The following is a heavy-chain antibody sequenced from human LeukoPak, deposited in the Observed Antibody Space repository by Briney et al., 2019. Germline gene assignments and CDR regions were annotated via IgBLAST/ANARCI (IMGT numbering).Heavy chain of an antibody. D-gene: IGHD5-18*01. Sequence: SETLSLTCTVSGGSTSSYYWSWIRQPPGKGLEWIGYIYYSGSTNYNPSLKSRVTISVDTSKNQFSLKLSSVTAADTAVYYCARVVTHPNWFDPWGQGTLVTVSS. CDR1: GGSTSSYY. J-gene: IGHJ5*02. V-gene: IGHV4-59*01. CDR3: ARVVTHPNWFDP. CDR2: IYYSGST.